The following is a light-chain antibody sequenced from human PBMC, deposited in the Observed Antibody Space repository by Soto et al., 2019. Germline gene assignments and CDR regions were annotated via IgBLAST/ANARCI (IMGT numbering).Light chain of an antibody. CDR1: SSDVGGYTF. J-gene: IGLJ2*01. CDR2: DIT. CDR3: CSYAGSYTLI. V-gene: IGLV2-11*01. Sequence: QSALTQPRSVSGSPGQSVAISCTGTSSDVGGYTFVSWYQHHPGRAPKLIIYDITKRPSGVPDRFSGSKSGNTASLTISGLQAEDEADYYCCSYAGSYTLIFGGGTKVTVL.